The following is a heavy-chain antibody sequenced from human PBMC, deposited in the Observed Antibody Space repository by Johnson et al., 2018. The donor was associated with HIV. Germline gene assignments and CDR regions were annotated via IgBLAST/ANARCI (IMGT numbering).Heavy chain of an antibody. J-gene: IGHJ3*02. Sequence: QVQLVESGGRLVQPGGSLRLSCAASGFTFSSYAMHWVRQAPGKGLEWVAVISYDGSNKYYADSVKGRFTISKDNSKNTLYLQMNSLRPEDTAVYYCVQGVPNPAGAFDIWGRGTMVTVSS. V-gene: IGHV3-30-3*02. CDR1: GFTFSSYA. CDR2: ISYDGSNK. D-gene: IGHD6-19*01. CDR3: VQGVPNPAGAFDI.